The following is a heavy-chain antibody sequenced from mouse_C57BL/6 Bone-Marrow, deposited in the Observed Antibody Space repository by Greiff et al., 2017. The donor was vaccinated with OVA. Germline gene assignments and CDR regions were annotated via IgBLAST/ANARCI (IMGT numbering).Heavy chain of an antibody. V-gene: IGHV5-4*03. Sequence: EVMLVESGGGLVKPGGSLKLSCAASGFTFSSYAMSLVRQTPEKRLEWVATISDGGSYTYYPDNVKGRFTISRDNAKNNLYLQMSHLKSEDTAMYYCARPPDSGFAYWGQGTLVTVSA. CDR3: ARPPDSGFAY. J-gene: IGHJ3*01. CDR1: GFTFSSYA. CDR2: ISDGGSYT.